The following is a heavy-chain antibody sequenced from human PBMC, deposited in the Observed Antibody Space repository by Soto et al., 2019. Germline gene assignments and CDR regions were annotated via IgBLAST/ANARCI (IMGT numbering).Heavy chain of an antibody. CDR3: ARRFMPAAGFDP. V-gene: IGHV1-3*01. CDR1: GYTCTSYA. D-gene: IGHD2-2*01. J-gene: IGHJ5*02. CDR2: INAANGNT. Sequence: VQLVQSGAEVMRPGASVKVSCKTSGYTCTSYAVHWVRQSPGQGLEWMGRINAANGNTEYFERFRGRVTITRDISASTVHRELTGLLSEDTGVYYWARRFMPAAGFDPWGQGTLVTVSS.